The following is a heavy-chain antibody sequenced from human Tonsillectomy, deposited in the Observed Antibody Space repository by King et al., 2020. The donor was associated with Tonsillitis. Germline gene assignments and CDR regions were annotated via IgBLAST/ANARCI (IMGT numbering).Heavy chain of an antibody. Sequence: VQLVESGGGLVKPGGSLRLSCAASGFTFSDYYMSWTRQAPGKGLEWVSSISNSGTYTNSADSVKGRFTISRDNARNSLFLQMNSLRAEDTAMYSCARSSHVDTAILTWGQGTLVTVSS. CDR3: ARSSHVDTAILT. CDR2: ISNSGTYT. D-gene: IGHD5-18*01. J-gene: IGHJ5*02. CDR1: GFTFSDYY. V-gene: IGHV3-11*06.